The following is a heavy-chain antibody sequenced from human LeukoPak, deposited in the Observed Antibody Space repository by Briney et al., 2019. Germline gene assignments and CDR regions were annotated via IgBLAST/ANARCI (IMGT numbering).Heavy chain of an antibody. CDR1: GYTFTSYD. D-gene: IGHD3-22*01. CDR3: ARDRGLNYYDSSGYYSSGSDFDL. V-gene: IGHV1-8*01. CDR2: MNPNSGNT. J-gene: IGHJ2*01. Sequence: VASVKVSCKASGYTFTSYDINWVRQATGQGLEWMGWMNPNSGNTGYAQKFQGRVTMTTDTSTSTAYMELRSLRSDDTAVYYCARDRGLNYYDSSGYYSSGSDFDLWGRGTLVTVSS.